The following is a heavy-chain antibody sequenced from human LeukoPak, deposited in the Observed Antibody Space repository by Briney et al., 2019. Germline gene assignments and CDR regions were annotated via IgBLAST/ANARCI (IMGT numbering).Heavy chain of an antibody. Sequence: GGSLRLSCAASGFTFSSYAMSWVRQAPGKGLEWVAVISYDGSNKYYADSVRGRFTISRDNSKNTLYLQMNSLRAEDTAVYYCARSSGSYYVDYWGQGTLVTVSS. CDR2: ISYDGSNK. CDR1: GFTFSSYA. J-gene: IGHJ4*02. D-gene: IGHD1-26*01. V-gene: IGHV3-30*01. CDR3: ARSSGSYYVDY.